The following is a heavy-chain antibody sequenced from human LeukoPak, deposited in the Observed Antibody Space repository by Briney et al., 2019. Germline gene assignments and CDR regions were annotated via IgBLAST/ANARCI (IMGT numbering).Heavy chain of an antibody. CDR3: ARDAGSMIVVVIDY. J-gene: IGHJ4*02. CDR1: GDTFTSYG. CDR2: ISAYNGNT. D-gene: IGHD3-22*01. Sequence: ASVKVSCKDSGDTFTSYGISWVRQAPGQGLEWMGWISAYNGNTNYAQKLQGRVTMTTDTSTSTAYMELRSLRSDDTAVYYCARDAGSMIVVVIDYWGQGTLVTVSS. V-gene: IGHV1-18*01.